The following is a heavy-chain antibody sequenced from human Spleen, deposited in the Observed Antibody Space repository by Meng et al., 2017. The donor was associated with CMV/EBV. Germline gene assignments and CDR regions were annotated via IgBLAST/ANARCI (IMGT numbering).Heavy chain of an antibody. CDR3: ASRGVYCSGGSCYPYYYGMDV. J-gene: IGHJ6*02. D-gene: IGHD2-15*01. CDR1: GGSFSGYY. Sequence: LETLSLTCTVYGGSFSGYYWNWIRQSPGTGLEWIGEVDHSGSTNYSPSLKSRITISVDTSKNQFSLKLTSLTAADTAVYYCASRGVYCSGGSCYPYYYGMDVWGQGTTVTVS. CDR2: VDHSGST. V-gene: IGHV4-34*01.